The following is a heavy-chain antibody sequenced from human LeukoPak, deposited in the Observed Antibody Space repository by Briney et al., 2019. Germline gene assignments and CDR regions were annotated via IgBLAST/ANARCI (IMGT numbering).Heavy chain of an antibody. CDR1: GFTFSSYA. D-gene: IGHD6-19*01. CDR3: AKGDSGWFFDDQYYLDY. V-gene: IGHV3-23*01. J-gene: IGHJ4*02. CDR2: ISGSGGST. Sequence: GGSLRLSCAASGFTFSSYAMSWVRQAPGKGLEWVSAISGSGGSTYYADSVKGRFTISRDNSKNTLYLQMNSLRAEDTAVYYCAKGDSGWFFDDQYYLDYWGQGTLVTVSS.